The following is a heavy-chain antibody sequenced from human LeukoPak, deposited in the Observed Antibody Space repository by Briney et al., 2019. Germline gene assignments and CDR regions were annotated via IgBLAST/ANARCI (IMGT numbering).Heavy chain of an antibody. Sequence: SSETLSLTCTVSGGSISSSSYYWGWIRQPPGKGLEWIGSIYYSGSTYYNPSLKSRVTISVDTSKNHFSLKLTSVTAADTAVYYCASVRGYYYYDMDVWGQGTTVTVSS. CDR2: IYYSGST. J-gene: IGHJ6*02. D-gene: IGHD6-19*01. CDR1: GGSISSSSYY. V-gene: IGHV4-39*07. CDR3: ASVRGYYYYDMDV.